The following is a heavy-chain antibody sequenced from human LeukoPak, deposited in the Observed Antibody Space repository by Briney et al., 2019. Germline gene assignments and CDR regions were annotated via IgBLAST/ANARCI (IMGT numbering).Heavy chain of an antibody. CDR3: ARGGRGWLQIDY. V-gene: IGHV4-59*01. J-gene: IGHJ4*02. CDR1: GGSISSYY. CDR2: IYYSGST. Sequence: SETLSLTRTVSGGSISSYYWSWIRQPPGKGLEWIGYIYYSGSTNYNPSLKSRVTISVDTSKNQFSLKLSSVTAADTAVYYCARGGRGWLQIDYWGQGALVTVSS. D-gene: IGHD5-24*01.